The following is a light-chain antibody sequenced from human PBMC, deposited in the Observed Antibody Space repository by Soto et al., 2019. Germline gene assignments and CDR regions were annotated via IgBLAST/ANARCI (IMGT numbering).Light chain of an antibody. CDR3: LQDHDYPWT. V-gene: IGKV1-6*02. Sequence: IQMTQSPSSLSVSVTDRVTITCRASQDIGNDLGWYQQRPGEAPELLLYAASTLRSGVPSRFSGSGSGTQFTLTINNLQPEDSATYFCLQDHDYPWTFGHGTKAEV. J-gene: IGKJ1*01. CDR2: AAS. CDR1: QDIGND.